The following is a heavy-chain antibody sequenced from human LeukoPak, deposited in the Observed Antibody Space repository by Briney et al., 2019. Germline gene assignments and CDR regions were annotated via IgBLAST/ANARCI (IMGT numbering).Heavy chain of an antibody. D-gene: IGHD3-22*01. V-gene: IGHV3-9*01. CDR3: AKDTRLMIAGPGYFDL. J-gene: IGHJ2*01. CDR2: ISWNSGSI. CDR1: GFTFDDYA. Sequence: PGRSLRLSCAASGFTFDDYAMHWVRQAPGEGLEWVSGISWNSGSIGYADSVKGRFTISRDNAKNSLYLQMNSLRAEDTALYYCAKDTRLMIAGPGYFDLWGRGTLVTVSS.